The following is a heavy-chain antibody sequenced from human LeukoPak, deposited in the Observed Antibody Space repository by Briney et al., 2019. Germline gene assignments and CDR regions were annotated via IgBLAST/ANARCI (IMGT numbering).Heavy chain of an antibody. D-gene: IGHD3-10*01. CDR1: GYTFTSYG. V-gene: IGHV1-18*01. CDR3: ARELTYYYGSGSYYNWFDP. CDR2: ISAYNGNT. Sequence: EASVKVSRKASGYTFTSYGITEVRQAPGQGLEWMGWISAYNGNTNYAQKLQGRVTMTTDTSTSTAYMELRSLRSDDTAVYYCARELTYYYGSGSYYNWFDPWGQGTLVTVSS. J-gene: IGHJ5*02.